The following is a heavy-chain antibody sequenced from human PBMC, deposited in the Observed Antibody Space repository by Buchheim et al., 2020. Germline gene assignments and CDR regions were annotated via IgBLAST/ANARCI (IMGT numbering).Heavy chain of an antibody. Sequence: DVQLVESGGGLVQPGGSLRPSCAASGFIFNTYSMNWVRQAPGKGLEWISFISSPSSTINYADSVKGRFTTSRENAKNQRYTQMNSLRAEDTAVYYCVRLDFWSGLDYWGQG. CDR3: VRLDFWSGLDY. CDR1: GFIFNTYS. J-gene: IGHJ4*02. V-gene: IGHV3-48*01. D-gene: IGHD3-3*01. CDR2: ISSPSSTI.